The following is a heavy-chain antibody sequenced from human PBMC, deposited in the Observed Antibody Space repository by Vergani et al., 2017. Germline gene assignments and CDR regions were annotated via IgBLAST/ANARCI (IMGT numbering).Heavy chain of an antibody. Sequence: QVHLQESGPGLVKPSETLSLSCTVSGGSISTGGYYWPWIRHRPGKGLEWIGFVYDSGNTYYHPSVEGRVSISADTSKNKFSLKLKFVTAADTAVYYCARRSYMPAPPTYYSFDFWGRGTLVTVSS. D-gene: IGHD2-2*01. V-gene: IGHV4-31*03. CDR3: ARRSYMPAPPTYYSFDF. J-gene: IGHJ4*02. CDR2: VYDSGNT. CDR1: GGSISTGGYY.